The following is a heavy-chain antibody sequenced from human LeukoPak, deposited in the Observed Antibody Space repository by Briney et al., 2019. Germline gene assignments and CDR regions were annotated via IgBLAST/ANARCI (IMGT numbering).Heavy chain of an antibody. Sequence: GGSLRLSCTFTFNNYAMSWIRQAPGKGLEWVSYISSSGSTIYYADSVKGRFTISRDNAKNSLYLQMNSLRAEDTAVYYCGSCYLGDGVDYWGQGTLVTVSS. CDR1: TFNNYA. J-gene: IGHJ4*02. CDR3: GSCYLGDGVDY. CDR2: ISSSGSTI. V-gene: IGHV3-11*01. D-gene: IGHD2-15*01.